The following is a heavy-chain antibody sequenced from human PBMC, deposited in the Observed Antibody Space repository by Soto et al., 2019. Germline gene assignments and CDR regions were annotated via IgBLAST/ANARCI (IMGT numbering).Heavy chain of an antibody. CDR3: ATPGLKYQSYGYFYFDY. Sequence: HLQLQESGPGLVKPSETLSLTCNVSGGSISSSSYYWGWIRQPPGKGLEWIGSFYYSGSTYTNPTLKSRVSSSVDTSKNQFSLKLTSVTAADTAVYYCATPGLKYQSYGYFYFDYWGQGTLGTVST. CDR1: GGSISSSSYY. J-gene: IGHJ4*02. CDR2: FYYSGST. D-gene: IGHD3-16*01. V-gene: IGHV4-39*01.